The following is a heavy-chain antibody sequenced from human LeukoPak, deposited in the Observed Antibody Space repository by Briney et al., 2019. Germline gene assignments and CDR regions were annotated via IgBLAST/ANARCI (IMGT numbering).Heavy chain of an antibody. Sequence: KTSETLSLTCTVSGGFISSSSYYWGWIRQPPGKGLEWIGSIYYIGSTYYNPSLKSRVTTSIDTSKNQFSLKLSSVTAADTAVYYCARVGEEEDTAMVRNYWGQGTLVTVSS. CDR3: ARVGEEEDTAMVRNY. CDR1: GGFISSSSYY. J-gene: IGHJ4*02. CDR2: IYYIGST. V-gene: IGHV4-39*07. D-gene: IGHD5-18*01.